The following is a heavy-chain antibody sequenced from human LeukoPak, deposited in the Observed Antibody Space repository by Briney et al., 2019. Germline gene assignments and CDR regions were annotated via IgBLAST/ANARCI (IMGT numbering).Heavy chain of an antibody. CDR3: ARGSNAVAGTTYYHYYMDV. J-gene: IGHJ6*03. CDR1: GFTFSSYA. CDR2: ISYDGSNK. V-gene: IGHV3-30*01. D-gene: IGHD6-19*01. Sequence: GRSLRLSCAASGFTFSSYAMHWVRQAPGKGLEWVAVISYDGSNKYYADSVKGRFTISRDNSKNTLYLQMDSLRAEDTAVYYCARGSNAVAGTTYYHYYMDVWGKGTTVTVSS.